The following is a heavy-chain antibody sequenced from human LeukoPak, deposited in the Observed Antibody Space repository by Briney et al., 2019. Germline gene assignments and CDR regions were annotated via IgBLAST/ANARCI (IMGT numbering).Heavy chain of an antibody. J-gene: IGHJ6*03. D-gene: IGHD3-10*01. CDR2: ISSSGSTI. V-gene: IGHV3-11*01. Sequence: GGSLRLSCAASGFTFSDYYMSWIRQAPGKGLEWVSYISSSGSTIYYADSVKGRFTISRDNAKNSLYLQMNSLRAEDTAVYYCAREGTKLPWFGEVRITRYYYYYMDVWGKGTTVTISS. CDR3: AREGTKLPWFGEVRITRYYYYYMDV. CDR1: GFTFSDYY.